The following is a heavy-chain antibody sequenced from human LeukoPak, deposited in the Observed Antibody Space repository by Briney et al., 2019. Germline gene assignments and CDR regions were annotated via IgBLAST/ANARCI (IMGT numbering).Heavy chain of an antibody. CDR1: GFTFITYS. CDR2: ISDSSNTK. V-gene: IGHV3-48*02. CDR3: ARDLFQWALGDY. Sequence: PGGSPRLSCAASGFTFITYSMNWVRQAPGKGLEWVSYISDSSNTKYYADSVKGRFTISRDNAKNSLYLQMNSLRDEDTAVYYCARDLFQWALGDYWGQGTLVTVSS. J-gene: IGHJ4*02. D-gene: IGHD2/OR15-2a*01.